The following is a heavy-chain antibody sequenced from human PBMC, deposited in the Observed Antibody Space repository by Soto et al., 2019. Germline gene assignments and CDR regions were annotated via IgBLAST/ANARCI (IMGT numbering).Heavy chain of an antibody. CDR1: GFTFSSYS. V-gene: IGHV3-21*01. J-gene: IGHJ6*02. D-gene: IGHD3-16*01. CDR2: ISSSSSYI. Sequence: EVQLVESGGGLVKPGGSLRLSCAASGFTFSSYSMNWVRQAPGKGLEWVSSISSSSSYIYYADSVKGRFTISRDNAKNSLYLQMNSLRAEDTAVYYCARDWGYYYSYGMDVWGQGTTVTVSS. CDR3: ARDWGYYYSYGMDV.